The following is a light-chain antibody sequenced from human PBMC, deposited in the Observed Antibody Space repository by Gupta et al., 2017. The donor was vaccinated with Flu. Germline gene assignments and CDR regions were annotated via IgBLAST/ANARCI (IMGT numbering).Light chain of an antibody. V-gene: IGKV1-39*01. CDR1: EVINTY. Sequence: GDRVTITCRTSEVINTYLKWYQQKPGKAPKLLIYVASHLQSGVPSRFSGSGSGTDYTLTISNIQLEDFATYYCQQSQSTWLTFGGGTKVEI. CDR2: VAS. CDR3: QQSQSTWLT. J-gene: IGKJ4*01.